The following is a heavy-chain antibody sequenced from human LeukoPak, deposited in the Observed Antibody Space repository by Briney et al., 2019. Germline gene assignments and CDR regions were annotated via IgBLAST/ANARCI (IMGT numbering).Heavy chain of an antibody. D-gene: IGHD3-10*01. CDR2: IYYSGSP. CDR3: ARERFDLSYYYYMDV. J-gene: IGHJ6*03. V-gene: IGHV4-59*01. Sequence: SETLSLTCTVSDGSFSSYFWSWIRQPPGKGLEWIRSIYYSGSPNYNPSLKSRVTISRDTSKNHFSLKLSSVTAADTAVYYCARERFDLSYYYYMDVWGKGTAVTISS. CDR1: DGSFSSYF.